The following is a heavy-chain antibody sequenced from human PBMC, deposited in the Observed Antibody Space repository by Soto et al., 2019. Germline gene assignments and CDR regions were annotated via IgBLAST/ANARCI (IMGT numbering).Heavy chain of an antibody. J-gene: IGHJ3*02. D-gene: IGHD3-16*01. CDR2: ISGSGGST. V-gene: IGHV3-23*01. Sequence: EVQLLESGGGLVQPGGSLRLSCAASGFTFSSHAMSWVRQAPGKGLEWVSVISGSGGSTYYADSVKGRVTISRDNSKNTLSLQMNRLRAEDTAVYYCAKRGGIPSLESLDAFDIWGQGTMVTVSS. CDR1: GFTFSSHA. CDR3: AKRGGIPSLESLDAFDI.